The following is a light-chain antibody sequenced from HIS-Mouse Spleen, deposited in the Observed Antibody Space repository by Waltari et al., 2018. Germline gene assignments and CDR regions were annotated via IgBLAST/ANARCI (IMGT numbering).Light chain of an antibody. Sequence: QSALTQPASVSGSPGQSITISGTGTSSDVGSYTLVSWYQQPPGKAPKLMIYEGSKRPSGVSNRFSGSKSGNTASLTISGLQAEDEADYYCCSYAGSSTWVFGGGTKLTVL. V-gene: IGLV2-23*01. CDR1: SSDVGSYTL. CDR3: CSYAGSSTWV. J-gene: IGLJ3*02. CDR2: EGS.